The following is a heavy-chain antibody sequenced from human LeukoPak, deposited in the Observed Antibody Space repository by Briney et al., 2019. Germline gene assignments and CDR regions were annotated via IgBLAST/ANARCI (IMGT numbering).Heavy chain of an antibody. D-gene: IGHD3-10*01. CDR2: INAGNGNT. CDR3: ARVGLLLDAFDI. CDR1: GYTFTSYA. J-gene: IGHJ3*02. Sequence: ASVKVSCKASGYTFTSYAMHWVRQAPGQRLEWMGWINAGNGNTKYSQKFQGRVTITRDTSASTAYMELSSLRSEDTAVYYCARVGLLLDAFDIWGQGTMVTVSS. V-gene: IGHV1-3*01.